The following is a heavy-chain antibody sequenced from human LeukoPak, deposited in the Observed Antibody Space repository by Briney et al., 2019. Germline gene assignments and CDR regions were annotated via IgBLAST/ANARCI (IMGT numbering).Heavy chain of an antibody. V-gene: IGHV4-38-2*02. Sequence: SETLSLTCTVSGGSISGYYWSWIRQPPGKGLEWIGSIYHSGSTYYNPSLKSRVTISVDTSKNQFSLKLSSVTAADTAVYYCARPGGQSSGFYWGQGTLVTVSS. CDR1: GGSISGYY. J-gene: IGHJ4*02. CDR3: ARPGGQSSGFY. CDR2: IYHSGST. D-gene: IGHD6-19*01.